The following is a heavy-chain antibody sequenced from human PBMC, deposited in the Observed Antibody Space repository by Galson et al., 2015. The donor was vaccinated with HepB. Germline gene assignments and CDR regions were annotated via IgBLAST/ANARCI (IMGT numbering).Heavy chain of an antibody. J-gene: IGHJ2*01. V-gene: IGHV3-30-3*02. D-gene: IGHD6-13*01. Sequence: SLRLSCAASGFTFSSYAMHWVRQAPGKGLEWVAVISYDGSNKYYADSVKGRFTIFRDNSKNTLYLQMNSLRAEDTAVYYCAKLNSSSWLYWYFDLWGRGTLVTVSS. CDR1: GFTFSSYA. CDR3: AKLNSSSWLYWYFDL. CDR2: ISYDGSNK.